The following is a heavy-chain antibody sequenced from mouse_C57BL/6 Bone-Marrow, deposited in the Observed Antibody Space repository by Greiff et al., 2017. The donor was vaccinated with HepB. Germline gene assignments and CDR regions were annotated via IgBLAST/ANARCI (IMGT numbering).Heavy chain of an antibody. D-gene: IGHD1-1*01. CDR2: ISDGGSYT. J-gene: IGHJ2*01. CDR1: GFTFSSYA. V-gene: IGHV5-4*01. Sequence: EVHLVESGGGLVKPGGSLKLSCAASGFTFSSYAMSWVRQTPEKRLEWVATISDGGSYTYYPDNVKGRFTISRDNAKNNLYLQMSHLKSEDTAMYYCARASYYYGSSYDFDYWGQGTTLTVSS. CDR3: ARASYYYGSSYDFDY.